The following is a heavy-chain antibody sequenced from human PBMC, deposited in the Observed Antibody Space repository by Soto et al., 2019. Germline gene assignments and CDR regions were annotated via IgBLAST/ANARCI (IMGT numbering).Heavy chain of an antibody. V-gene: IGHV3-30*18. CDR1: GFTFSSYG. Sequence: GGSLRLSCAASGFTFSSYGMHWVRQAPGKGLEWVAVISYDGSNKYYADSVKGRFTISRDNSKNTLYLQMNSLRAEDTAVYYCAKSDGNPGCSSSWYTPMDGMDVWGQGTTVTVS. J-gene: IGHJ6*02. CDR3: AKSDGNPGCSSSWYTPMDGMDV. D-gene: IGHD6-13*01. CDR2: ISYDGSNK.